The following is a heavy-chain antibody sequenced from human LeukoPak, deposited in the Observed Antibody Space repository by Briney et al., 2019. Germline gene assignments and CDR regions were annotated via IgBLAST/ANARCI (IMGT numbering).Heavy chain of an antibody. V-gene: IGHV4-39*01. CDR3: ASYYDSSGYYYLGWFDP. CDR2: IYYSGST. D-gene: IGHD3-22*01. Sequence: PSETLSLTCTVSGGSISSSSYYWGWIRQPPGKGLEWIGSIYYSGSTDYNPSLKSRVTISVDTSKNQFSLKLSSVTAADTAVYYCASYYDSSGYYYLGWFDPWGQGTLVTVSS. J-gene: IGHJ5*02. CDR1: GGSISSSSYY.